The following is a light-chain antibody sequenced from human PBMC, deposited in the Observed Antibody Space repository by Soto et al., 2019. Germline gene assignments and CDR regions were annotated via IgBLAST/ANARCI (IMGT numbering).Light chain of an antibody. CDR2: GVS. V-gene: IGKV3-11*01. CDR1: QSVTSN. CDR3: QQRSKWPLT. J-gene: IGKJ4*01. Sequence: EIVLTQSSATLSLSLGERATLSCRASQSVTSNALAWYQQKPGQAPRLLIYGVSSRATGIPDRFSGSGSGTDFTLTISSLEPEDFAVYYCQQRSKWPLTFGGGTKVEIK.